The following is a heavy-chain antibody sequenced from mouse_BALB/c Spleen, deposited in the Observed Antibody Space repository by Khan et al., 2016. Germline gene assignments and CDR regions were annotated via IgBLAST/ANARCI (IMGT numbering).Heavy chain of an antibody. Sequence: VQLQESGAELVKPGASVKLFCKASGYTFTSYYMYWVKQRPGQGLEWIGEINPSNGGTNFDEKFKSKATLTVDKSSSTAYMQLSSLTSEDSAACYCTTSYYRYLFAYWGQGTLVTVSA. J-gene: IGHJ3*01. D-gene: IGHD2-14*01. CDR3: TTSYYRYLFAY. V-gene: IGHV1S81*02. CDR2: INPSNGGT. CDR1: GYTFTSYY.